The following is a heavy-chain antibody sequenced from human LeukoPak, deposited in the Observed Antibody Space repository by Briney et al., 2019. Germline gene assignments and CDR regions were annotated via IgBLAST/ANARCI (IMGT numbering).Heavy chain of an antibody. Sequence: GGSLRLSCAASGFTFSSYWMSWVRQAPGKGLEWVAYIKQDGSEKYYVDSVKGRFTISRDNAKNSLYLQMNSLRAEDTALYYCARDPYDSSGYRTYYFDYWGQGTLVTVSS. CDR1: GFTFSSYW. CDR2: IKQDGSEK. J-gene: IGHJ4*02. D-gene: IGHD3-22*01. V-gene: IGHV3-7*03. CDR3: ARDPYDSSGYRTYYFDY.